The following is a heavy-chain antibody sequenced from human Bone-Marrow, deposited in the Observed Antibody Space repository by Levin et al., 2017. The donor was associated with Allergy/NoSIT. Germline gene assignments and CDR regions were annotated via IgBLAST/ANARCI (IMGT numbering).Heavy chain of an antibody. CDR2: ISYDGSNK. CDR3: ARDLVVVPAAMAVHTSSSSRGDAELGNYYYGMDV. V-gene: IGHV3-30-3*01. CDR1: GFTFSSYA. J-gene: IGHJ6*02. Sequence: GGSLRLSCAASGFTFSSYAMHWVRQAPGKGLEWVAVISYDGSNKYYADSVKGRFTISRDNSKNTLYLQMNSLRAEDTAVYYCARDLVVVPAAMAVHTSSSSRGDAELGNYYYGMDVWGQGTTVTVSS. D-gene: IGHD2-2*01.